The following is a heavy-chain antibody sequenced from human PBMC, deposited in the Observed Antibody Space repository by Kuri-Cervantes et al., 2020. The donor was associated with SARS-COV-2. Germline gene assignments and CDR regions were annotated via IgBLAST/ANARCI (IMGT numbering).Heavy chain of an antibody. CDR3: ARGKTMVRGENYYYMDV. CDR2: TYFRSKWYN. D-gene: IGHD3-10*01. V-gene: IGHV6-1*01. J-gene: IGHJ6*03. Sequence: SQTLSLTCDISGDSVSSNSAAWNWIRQSPSRGLEWLGRTYFRSKWYNDYAVSVKSRITINPDTSKKQFSLQLNSVTPEDTAVYYCARGKTMVRGENYYYMDVWGKGTTVTVSS. CDR1: GDSVSSNSAA.